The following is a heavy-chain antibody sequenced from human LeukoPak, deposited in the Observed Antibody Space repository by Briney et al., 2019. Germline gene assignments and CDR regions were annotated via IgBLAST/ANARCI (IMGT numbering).Heavy chain of an antibody. CDR3: AHSQDNRVKKPFDY. V-gene: IGHV2-5*01. CDR1: GFSLSTSGVG. D-gene: IGHD1-14*01. J-gene: IGHJ4*02. Sequence: SGPTLVNPTQTLTLTCTFSGFSLSTSGVGVGWIRQPPGKALEWLALIYWNDDKRYSPSLKSRLTITKDTSKNQVVLTMTNMDPVGTATYYCAHSQDNRVKKPFDYWGQGTLVTVSS. CDR2: IYWNDDK.